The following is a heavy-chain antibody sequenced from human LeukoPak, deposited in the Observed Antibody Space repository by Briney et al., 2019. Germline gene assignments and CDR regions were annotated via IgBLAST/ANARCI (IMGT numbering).Heavy chain of an antibody. V-gene: IGHV3-48*03. CDR1: GFTFSSYE. Sequence: GGSLRLSCAASGFTFSSYEMNWVRQAPGKGLEWVSYISSSGSAIQYAGSVKGRFTISRDNVKNSLYLQMNSLRVEDTAVYYCAREATVATGDFDYWGQGTLVTVSS. CDR3: AREATVATGDFDY. CDR2: ISSSGSAI. J-gene: IGHJ4*02. D-gene: IGHD4-23*01.